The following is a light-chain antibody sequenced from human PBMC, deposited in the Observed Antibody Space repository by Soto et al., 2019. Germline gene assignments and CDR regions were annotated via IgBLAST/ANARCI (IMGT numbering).Light chain of an antibody. CDR3: SSYTSSSVI. CDR2: EVS. CDR1: SSDVGGYNY. J-gene: IGLJ2*01. V-gene: IGLV2-14*01. Sequence: QLVLTQPGAVSGSPGQPSTIPCTGTSSDVGGYNYVSWYQQHPGKAPKLMIYEVSNRPSGVSNRFSGSKSGNTASLTISGLQAEDEADYYCSSYTSSSVIFGGGTKVTVL.